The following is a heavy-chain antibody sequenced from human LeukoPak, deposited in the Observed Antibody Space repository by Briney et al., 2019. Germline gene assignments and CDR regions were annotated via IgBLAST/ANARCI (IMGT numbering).Heavy chain of an antibody. J-gene: IGHJ4*01. CDR2: INPNSGGT. CDR1: AYTFTAYY. Sequence: GASVKVSCKASAYTFTAYYMHWVRQAPGQGLEWMGWINPNSGGTNYAQKFQGRVTMTRDTSISTAYMELSSLKSDDTAVYYCATDRGGDSSSGYYYFDYWGHGTLVTVSS. CDR3: ATDRGGDSSSGYYYFDY. V-gene: IGHV1-2*02. D-gene: IGHD6-13*01.